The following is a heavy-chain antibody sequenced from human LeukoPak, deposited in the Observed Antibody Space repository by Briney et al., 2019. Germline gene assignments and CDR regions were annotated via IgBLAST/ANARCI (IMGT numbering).Heavy chain of an antibody. CDR1: GFTFSNYW. J-gene: IGHJ4*02. CDR3: ARDGGATMVRGVATYDS. D-gene: IGHD3-10*01. CDR2: IYSDESTT. V-gene: IGHV3-74*01. Sequence: PGGSLRLSCTASGFTFSNYWMHWVRQAPGEGLVWVSRIYSDESTTSYADSVKGRFTISRDNAKSSLFLQMNSLRAEDTAVYYCARDGGATMVRGVATYDSWGQGTLVTVSS.